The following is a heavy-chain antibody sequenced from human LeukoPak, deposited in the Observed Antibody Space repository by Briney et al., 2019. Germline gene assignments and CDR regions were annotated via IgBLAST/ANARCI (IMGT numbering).Heavy chain of an antibody. CDR2: INPNSGDT. V-gene: IGHV1-2*02. Sequence: PGASVKVSCKASGYTLTDYYMHWVRQAPGQGLEWMGWINPNSGDTNYAQKFQGRVTMTRDTSISTAYMDLSRLTSDDTAIYYCARDWRGSYFPDFWGQGNLVSVSS. D-gene: IGHD1-26*01. CDR1: GYTLTDYY. J-gene: IGHJ4*02. CDR3: ARDWRGSYFPDF.